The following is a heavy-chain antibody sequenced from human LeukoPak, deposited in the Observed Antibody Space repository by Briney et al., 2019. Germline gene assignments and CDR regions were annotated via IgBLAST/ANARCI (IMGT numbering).Heavy chain of an antibody. V-gene: IGHV3-23*01. D-gene: IGHD2-2*01. CDR3: AGGRTIVVPAAPNRYYYYGMDV. CDR1: GFTFSSYA. CDR2: ISGSGGST. J-gene: IGHJ6*02. Sequence: GGSLRLSCAASGFTFSSYAMSWVRQAPGKGLEWVSAISGSGGSTYYADSVKGRFTISRDNAKNSLYLQMNSLRAEDTAVYYCAGGRTIVVPAAPNRYYYYGMDVWGQGTTVTVSS.